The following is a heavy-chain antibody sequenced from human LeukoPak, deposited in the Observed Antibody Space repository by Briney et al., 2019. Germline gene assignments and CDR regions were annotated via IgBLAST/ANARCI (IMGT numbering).Heavy chain of an antibody. CDR3: ARSGWLQFDYFDY. CDR2: IHTSGST. CDR1: GASISSTSYC. D-gene: IGHD5-24*01. Sequence: TSETLSLTCTVSGASISSTSYCWGWIRQPAGKGLEWIGHIHTSGSTNYNPSLKSRVTISVDTSKNQFSLKLSSVTAADTAVYYCARSGWLQFDYFDYWGQGILVTVSS. V-gene: IGHV4-61*09. J-gene: IGHJ4*02.